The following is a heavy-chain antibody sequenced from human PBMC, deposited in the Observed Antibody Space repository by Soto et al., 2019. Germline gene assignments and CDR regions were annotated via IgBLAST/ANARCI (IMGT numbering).Heavy chain of an antibody. J-gene: IGHJ6*04. V-gene: IGHV1-46*01. D-gene: IGHD3-22*01. CDR3: ARVGYSSTGTTFQYQGLDV. Sequence: ASVKLCSEASGYRFTSRYMHLVRQAPGQGLDSMGIIYPRGGTTIYAQKFQGRVTMTRDTSTHTFYMELSSLRSEDTAMYYCARVGYSSTGTTFQYQGLDVWGKGTTVTSPQ. CDR1: GYRFTSRY. CDR2: IYPRGGTT.